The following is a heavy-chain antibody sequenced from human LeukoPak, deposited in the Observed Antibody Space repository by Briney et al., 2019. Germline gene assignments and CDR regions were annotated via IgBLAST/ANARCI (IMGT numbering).Heavy chain of an antibody. CDR2: IIPIFDTT. CDR1: AGTFTSDA. V-gene: IGHV1-69*06. D-gene: IGHD3-22*01. Sequence: SVKVSCKASAGTFTSDANSWVRQAPGQGLEWMGRIIPIFDTTNYAPKFQGRVTISADKSTSTAYMELSSLRSGDTAVYYCVRDYDTSGPQKNFFDFWGQGTLVTVSS. CDR3: VRDYDTSGPQKNFFDF. J-gene: IGHJ4*02.